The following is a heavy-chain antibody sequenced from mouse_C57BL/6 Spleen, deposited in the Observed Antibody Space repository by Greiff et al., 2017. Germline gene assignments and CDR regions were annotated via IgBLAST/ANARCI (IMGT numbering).Heavy chain of an antibody. V-gene: IGHV1-82*01. D-gene: IGHD1-1*02. CDR1: GYTFSSSW. CDR2: IYPGDGDT. J-gene: IGHJ3*01. CDR3: AKAYGSCAWFAY. Sequence: VQLQQPGPELVKPGASVKISCKASGYTFSSSWMNWVKQRPGKGLEWIGRIYPGDGDTNYNGKFKGKATLTADKSSSTAYMQLSSLTSEDSAVYFCAKAYGSCAWFAYWGQGTLVTVSA.